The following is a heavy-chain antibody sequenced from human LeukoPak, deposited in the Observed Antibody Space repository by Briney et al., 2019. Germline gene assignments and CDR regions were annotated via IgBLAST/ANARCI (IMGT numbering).Heavy chain of an antibody. CDR3: ARVTYSGSYGDY. V-gene: IGHV3-30-3*01. CDR1: GVTLSSFA. J-gene: IGHJ4*02. Sequence: GGSLRLSCAASGVTLSSFAMSWARQAPGKGLEWVAVISYDGSNKYYADSVKGRFTISRDNSKNTLYLQMNSLRAEDTAVYYCARVTYSGSYGDYWGQGTLVTVSS. D-gene: IGHD1-26*01. CDR2: ISYDGSNK.